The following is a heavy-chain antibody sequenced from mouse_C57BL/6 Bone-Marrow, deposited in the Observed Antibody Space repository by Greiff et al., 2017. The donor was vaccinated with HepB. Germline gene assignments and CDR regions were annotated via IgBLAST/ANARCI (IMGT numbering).Heavy chain of an antibody. V-gene: IGHV7-1*01. CDR3: ARDASYCGSSYWYFDV. D-gene: IGHD1-1*01. CDR1: GFTFSDFY. J-gene: IGHJ1*03. Sequence: EVQRVESGGGLVQSGRSLRLSCATSGFTFSDFYMEWVRQAPGKGLEWIAASRNKANDYTTEYSASVKGRFIVSRDTSQSILYLQMIALRAEDTANYYCARDASYCGSSYWYFDVWGTGTTVTVAS. CDR2: SRNKANDYTT.